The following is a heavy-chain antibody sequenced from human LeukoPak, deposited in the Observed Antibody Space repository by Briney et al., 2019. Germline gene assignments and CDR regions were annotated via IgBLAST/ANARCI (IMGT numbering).Heavy chain of an antibody. CDR2: IYPGDSDT. CDR3: VRPTDDAGYVLGY. Sequence: GESLKISCKGSGYTFTNYWIGWVRQVPGRGLEWMGIIYPGDSDTRYSPSFRGHVTISADKSLNTAYLQWNVLKASDTAMYYCVRPTDDAGYVLGYWGQGTLVIVSS. D-gene: IGHD5-12*01. CDR1: GYTFTNYW. J-gene: IGHJ4*02. V-gene: IGHV5-51*01.